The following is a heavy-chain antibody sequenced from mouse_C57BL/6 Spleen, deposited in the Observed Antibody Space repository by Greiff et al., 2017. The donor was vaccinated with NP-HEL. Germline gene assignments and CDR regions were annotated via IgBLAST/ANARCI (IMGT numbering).Heavy chain of an antibody. V-gene: IGHV1-64*01. D-gene: IGHD4-1*02. CDR3: ARETTGFDY. CDR2: IHPNSGST. CDR1: GYTFTSYW. J-gene: IGHJ2*01. Sequence: QVQLKQPGAELVKPGASVKLSCKASGYTFTSYWMHWVKQRPGQGLEWIGMIHPNSGSTNYNEKFKSKATLTVDKSSSTAYMQLSSLTSEDSAVYYCARETTGFDYWGQGTTLTVSS.